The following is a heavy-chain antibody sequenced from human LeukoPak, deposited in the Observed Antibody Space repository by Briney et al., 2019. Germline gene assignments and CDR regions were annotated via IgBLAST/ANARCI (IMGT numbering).Heavy chain of an antibody. V-gene: IGHV4-39*07. Sequence: SETLSLTCTVSGGSISSSSYYWGWIRQPPGKGLEWIGCIYYSGSTYYNPSLKSRVTISVDTSKNQFSLKLSSVTAADTAVYYCAREVVGIVVVPAAIGDAFDIWGQGTMVTVSS. CDR2: IYYSGST. J-gene: IGHJ3*02. CDR3: AREVVGIVVVPAAIGDAFDI. CDR1: GGSISSSSYY. D-gene: IGHD2-2*03.